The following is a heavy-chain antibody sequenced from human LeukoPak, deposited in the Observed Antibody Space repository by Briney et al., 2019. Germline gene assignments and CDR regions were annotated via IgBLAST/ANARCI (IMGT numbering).Heavy chain of an antibody. Sequence: MAGGSLRLSCAASGFALSDYYMSWIRQAPGEGLEWVSYISSSSSDTIYADSVKGRFTISRDNAKNSLYLQMNSLRAEDTAVYYCVGPTCLRGGYCSMNPWGQGTLVTVSS. D-gene: IGHD2-2*01. V-gene: IGHV3-11*03. J-gene: IGHJ5*02. CDR3: VGPTCLRGGYCSMNP. CDR2: ISSSSSDT. CDR1: GFALSDYY.